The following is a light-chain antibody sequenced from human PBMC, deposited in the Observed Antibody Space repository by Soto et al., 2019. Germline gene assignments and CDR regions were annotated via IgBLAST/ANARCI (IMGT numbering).Light chain of an antibody. J-gene: IGKJ1*01. CDR1: QSFTRW. CDR3: QQYNSYSRT. CDR2: GAS. Sequence: DIQMTQSPSTLSASVGDSVTITCRASQSFTRWLAWYQQKPWKAPKLLISGASSLESGAPSRFGVSGSGTEFTFTINSLQPDDFAPYYGQQYNSYSRTFGQGTKVEI. V-gene: IGKV1-5*01.